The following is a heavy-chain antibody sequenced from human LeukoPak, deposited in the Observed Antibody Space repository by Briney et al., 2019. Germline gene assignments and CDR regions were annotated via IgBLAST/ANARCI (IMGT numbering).Heavy chain of an antibody. J-gene: IGHJ4*02. Sequence: GASVKVSCKASRYSFTDYYMHWVRQAPGQGLEWMGWINPNTGGTNSAQKFQGRVTMTRDTSISTAYMELSRLRSDDTAVYYCARVRYRLAETYIDYWGQGTLVTVSS. V-gene: IGHV1-2*02. CDR2: INPNTGGT. D-gene: IGHD3-16*01. CDR3: ARVRYRLAETYIDY. CDR1: RYSFTDYY.